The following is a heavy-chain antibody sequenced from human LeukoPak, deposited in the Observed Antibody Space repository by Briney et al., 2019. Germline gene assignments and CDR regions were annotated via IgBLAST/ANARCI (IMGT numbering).Heavy chain of an antibody. V-gene: IGHV1-2*02. Sequence: ASVRVSGKASGYTFTSQYVHWVRQAPGQGLEWMGWLNPTSGGTKYSQSFQGRVTMTRDTSISTAYMELSSLQSDDTAVYYCARGSIVGFDYWGQGTQVIVSS. D-gene: IGHD3-16*02. CDR2: LNPTSGGT. CDR1: GYTFTSQY. J-gene: IGHJ4*02. CDR3: ARGSIVGFDY.